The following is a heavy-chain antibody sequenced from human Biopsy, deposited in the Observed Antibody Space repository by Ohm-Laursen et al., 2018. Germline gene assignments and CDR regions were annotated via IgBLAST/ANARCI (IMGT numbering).Heavy chain of an antibody. CDR1: GYSLTALS. D-gene: IGHD1-1*01. V-gene: IGHV1-24*01. Sequence: SVKVSCKVSGYSLTALSMHWVRQAPGRGLGWMGGFAPENGKTIYAQKFQGRITMTEDTSTDTAYMELSSLRSEDTAVYYCAADINVWNVNYWGQGTQVTVSS. J-gene: IGHJ4*02. CDR3: AADINVWNVNY. CDR2: FAPENGKT.